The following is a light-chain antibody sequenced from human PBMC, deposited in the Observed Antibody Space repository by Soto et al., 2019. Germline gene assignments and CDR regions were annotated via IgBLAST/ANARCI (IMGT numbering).Light chain of an antibody. Sequence: QSVLTQPPSASGTPGQGDTISGSGSSSNIGSNCVYWYQQLPGTAPKLLIYSNNQRPSGVPDRFSASKSGTSASLAIRGLRSDDEADYYCSSWDGSLSGYVFGAGTKVTVL. CDR2: SNN. V-gene: IGLV1-47*02. CDR1: SSNIGSNC. J-gene: IGLJ1*01. CDR3: SSWDGSLSGYV.